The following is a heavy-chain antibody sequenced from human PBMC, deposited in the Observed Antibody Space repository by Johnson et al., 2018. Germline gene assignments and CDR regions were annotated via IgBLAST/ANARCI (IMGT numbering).Heavy chain of an antibody. J-gene: IGHJ6*02. CDR3: AREGRDSFYYYGMDV. Sequence: VQLQESGGVVVQRGGSLRLSCAASGFTFDDYAIHWVRHAPGKGLEWVSLLSWDGGSTYYADSVKGRFTISRDSSKNTLYLQMRSLRAEETAVYYCAREGRDSFYYYGMDVWGQGTTVTVSS. D-gene: IGHD2-15*01. CDR1: GFTFDDYA. CDR2: LSWDGGST. V-gene: IGHV3-43D*04.